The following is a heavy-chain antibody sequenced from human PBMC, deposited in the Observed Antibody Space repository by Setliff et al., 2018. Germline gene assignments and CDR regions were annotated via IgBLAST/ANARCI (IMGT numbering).Heavy chain of an antibody. V-gene: IGHV1-69*06. CDR3: ARDPWQWLTTFTSAEYFQH. Sequence: ASVKVSCKASGGTFSSYAISWVRQAPGQGLEWMGRIIPIFGTADYAQKFQGRVTITADKSTSTAYMELSSLRSEDTAVYYCARDPWQWLTTFTSAEYFQHWGQGTLVTVSS. CDR2: IIPIFGTA. D-gene: IGHD6-19*01. J-gene: IGHJ1*01. CDR1: GGTFSSYA.